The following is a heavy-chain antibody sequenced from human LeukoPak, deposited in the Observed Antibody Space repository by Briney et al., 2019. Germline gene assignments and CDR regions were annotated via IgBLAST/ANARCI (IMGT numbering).Heavy chain of an antibody. J-gene: IGHJ4*02. CDR2: IWYDGSNK. D-gene: IGHD6-13*01. Sequence: GGSLRLSCAASGXXFSSYGMHWVRQAPGKGLEWVAVIWYDGSNKYYADSVKGRFTISRDNSKNTLYLQMNSLRAEDTAVYYCAREVSSWYIVDYWGQGTLVTVSS. CDR1: GXXFSSYG. V-gene: IGHV3-33*01. CDR3: AREVSSWYIVDY.